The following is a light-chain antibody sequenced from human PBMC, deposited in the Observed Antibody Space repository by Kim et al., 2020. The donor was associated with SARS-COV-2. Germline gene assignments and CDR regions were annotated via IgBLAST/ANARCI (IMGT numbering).Light chain of an antibody. CDR1: QSVDSN. Sequence: SVSPRERVSLSCRASQSVDSNLAWYQQQPGQAPRLLIYDVSIRAIGVPARFSGSGSGTQFSLTISSLQPEDAAVYYCLQYSDWWTFGQGTKVDIK. V-gene: IGKV3-15*01. J-gene: IGKJ1*01. CDR2: DVS. CDR3: LQYSDWWT.